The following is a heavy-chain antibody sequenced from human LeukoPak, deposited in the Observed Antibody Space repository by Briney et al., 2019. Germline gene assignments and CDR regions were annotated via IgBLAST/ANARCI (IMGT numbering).Heavy chain of an antibody. J-gene: IGHJ6*02. CDR1: GFTFSGSA. D-gene: IGHD3-9*01. Sequence: GGSLRLSCAASGFTFSGSAMSWVRQAPGKGLEWVSLISFSGGSTYYADSVKGRFTISRDNSRDTLYVQMNSLRAEDTAIYYCARAPVTYDILTGWYYYGLDVWGQGTTVTVSS. CDR3: ARAPVTYDILTGWYYYGLDV. CDR2: ISFSGGST. V-gene: IGHV3-23*01.